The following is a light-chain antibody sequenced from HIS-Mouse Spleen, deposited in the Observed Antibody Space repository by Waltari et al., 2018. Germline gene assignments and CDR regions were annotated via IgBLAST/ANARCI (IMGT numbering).Light chain of an antibody. V-gene: IGKV3-15*01. J-gene: IGKJ1*01. CDR2: CAS. CDR1: QSVSSN. Sequence: EIVMTQSPATLSVSPGDRPTLSCRASQSVSSNLSWYQQKPGQAPRLLIYCASTRATGIPARFSGSGSGTEFTLTISSMQSEDFAVYYCQQYNNWPPWTFGQGTKVEIK. CDR3: QQYNNWPPWT.